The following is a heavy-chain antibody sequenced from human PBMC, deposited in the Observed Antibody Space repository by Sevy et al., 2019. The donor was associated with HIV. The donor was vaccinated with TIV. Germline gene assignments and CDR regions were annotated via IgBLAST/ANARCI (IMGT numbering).Heavy chain of an antibody. J-gene: IGHJ6*02. V-gene: IGHV3-30-3*01. Sequence: GGSLRLSCAASGFTFFAYTMHWVRQAPGKGLEWVALISYDINNKYYADSVKGRFTISRDNSKNTLYLQMNSLRPEDTAVYYCARDLASSGYGLDVRGQGTTVTVSS. D-gene: IGHD3-3*02. CDR2: ISYDINNK. CDR1: GFTFFAYT. CDR3: ARDLASSGYGLDV.